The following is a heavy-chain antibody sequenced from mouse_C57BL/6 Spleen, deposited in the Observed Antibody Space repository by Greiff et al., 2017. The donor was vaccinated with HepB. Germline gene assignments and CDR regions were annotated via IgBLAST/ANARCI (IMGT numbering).Heavy chain of an antibody. D-gene: IGHD2-2*01. J-gene: IGHJ3*01. CDR2: INPSSGYT. CDR3: ARYGYDEPSY. CDR1: GYTFTSCT. Sequence: VKVVESGAELARPGASVKMSCKASGYTFTSCTMHWVKQRPGQGLEWIGYINPSSGYTKYNQKFKDKATLTADKSSSTAYMQLSSLTSEDSAVYYCARYGYDEPSYWGQGTLVTVSA. V-gene: IGHV1-4*01.